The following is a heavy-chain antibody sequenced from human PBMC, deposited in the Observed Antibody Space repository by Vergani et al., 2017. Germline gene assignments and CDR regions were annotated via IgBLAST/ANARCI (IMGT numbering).Heavy chain of an antibody. CDR2: IYYSGST. J-gene: IGHJ4*02. CDR1: GGSISSSSYY. D-gene: IGHD3-10*01. CDR3: ARDRYYGSGRD. Sequence: QLQLQESGPGLVKPSETLSLTCTVSGGSISSSSYYWGWIRQPPGKGLEWIGYIYYSGSTNYNPSLKSRVTISVDTSKNQFSLKLSSVTAADTAVYYCARDRYYGSGRDWGQGTLVTVSS. V-gene: IGHV4-61*05.